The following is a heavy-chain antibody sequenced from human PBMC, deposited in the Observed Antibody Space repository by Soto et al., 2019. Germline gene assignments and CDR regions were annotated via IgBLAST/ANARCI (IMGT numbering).Heavy chain of an antibody. CDR1: GFTFSSYS. CDR3: ARVGGQLVPGFDY. D-gene: IGHD6-6*01. Sequence: EVQLVESGGGLVKPGGSLRLSCAASGFTFSSYSMNWVRQAPGKGLEWVSSISSSSSYIYYADSVQGRFTISRDNAKKSLYLQMNSLRAEDTAVYYCARVGGQLVPGFDYWGQGTLVTVSS. V-gene: IGHV3-21*01. J-gene: IGHJ4*02. CDR2: ISSSSSYI.